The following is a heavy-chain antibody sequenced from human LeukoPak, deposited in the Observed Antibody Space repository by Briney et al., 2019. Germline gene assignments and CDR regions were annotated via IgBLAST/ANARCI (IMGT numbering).Heavy chain of an antibody. D-gene: IGHD3-9*01. J-gene: IGHJ5*02. V-gene: IGHV4-4*07. CDR2: IYTSGST. CDR3: ARVYDILTGYPTYNWFDP. Sequence: SETLSLTCTVSGGSFSIYYWSWIRQPAGKGLEYIGRIYTSGSTNYNPSLKSRVTISVDTSKNQFSLKLSSVTAADTAVYYCARVYDILTGYPTYNWFDPWGQGTLVTVS. CDR1: GGSFSIYY.